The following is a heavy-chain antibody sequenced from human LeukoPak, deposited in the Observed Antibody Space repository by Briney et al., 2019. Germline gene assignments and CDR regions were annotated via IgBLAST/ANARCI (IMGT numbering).Heavy chain of an antibody. Sequence: PSETLSLTCSVSGASISSTTYYWGWIRQPPGKGLEWIGSIYYGGSTYYNPSLESRVSISVDTSVNQFSLRLTSVTAADTAVYYCARDPAAVRDIAATGTGGNWGQGTLVTVSS. CDR3: ARDPAAVRDIAATGTGGN. V-gene: IGHV4-39*07. J-gene: IGHJ4*02. D-gene: IGHD6-13*01. CDR2: IYYGGST. CDR1: GASISSTTYY.